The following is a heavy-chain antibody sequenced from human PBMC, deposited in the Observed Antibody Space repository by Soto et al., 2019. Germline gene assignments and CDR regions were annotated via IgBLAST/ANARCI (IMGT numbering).Heavy chain of an antibody. J-gene: IGHJ4*02. CDR2: ISYDGGLQ. CDR1: GFTFTSYG. V-gene: IGHV3-30*03. Sequence: QAHLVESGGGVVQPGRSLRLSCAASGFTFTSYGMHWVRQAPGTRLEWVAVISYDGGLQHYADSVKGRFTISGDNSKNMVLLQRNGLGAEDTAVYYCVSDRGYGHASVPYSWGQGTLVSVSS. D-gene: IGHD5-18*01. CDR3: VSDRGYGHASVPYS.